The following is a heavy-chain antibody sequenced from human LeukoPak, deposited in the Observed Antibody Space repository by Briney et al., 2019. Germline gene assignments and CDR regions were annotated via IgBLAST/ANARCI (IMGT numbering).Heavy chain of an antibody. V-gene: IGHV1-2*06. J-gene: IGHJ5*02. Sequence: ASVKVSCKASGYTLIDYYMHWVRQAPGHGLEWLGRINPNSGGTNYAQKFQGRVTLTRDTSISTAYMELSRLKSDDTAVYYCARNTQRGTYNWFDPWGQGTLVTVSS. CDR3: ARNTQRGTYNWFDP. CDR1: GYTLIDYY. CDR2: INPNSGGT. D-gene: IGHD6-25*01.